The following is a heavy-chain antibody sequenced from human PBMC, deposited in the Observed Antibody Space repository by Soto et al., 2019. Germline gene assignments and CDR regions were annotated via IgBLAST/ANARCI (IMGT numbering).Heavy chain of an antibody. CDR2: ISGSSSYT. CDR3: ARDEKYSDSSCYYGPWFDY. V-gene: IGHV3-11*06. J-gene: IGHJ4*02. CDR1: GFTFSDYH. Sequence: QVQLVESGGGLVKPGGSLRLSCAASGFTFSDYHMRWIRQAPGKGLEWVSYISGSSSYTNSADSVRGRFTISRDNAKNSLYLHMNRRRGEDTAVDYCARDEKYSDSSCYYGPWFDYWGPGTLVTVSS. D-gene: IGHD3-22*01.